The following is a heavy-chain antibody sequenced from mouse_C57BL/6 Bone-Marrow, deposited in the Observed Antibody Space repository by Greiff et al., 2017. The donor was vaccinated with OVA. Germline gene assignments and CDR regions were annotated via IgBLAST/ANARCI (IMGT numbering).Heavy chain of an antibody. CDR3: ARRRDYYGSSYWYFDV. CDR2: IDPSDSYT. D-gene: IGHD1-1*01. Sequence: QVQLQQPGAELVRPGPSVKLSCKASGYTFTSYWMHWVKQRPGQGLEWIGVIDPSDSYTNYNQKFKGKATLTVDTSSSTAYMQLSSLTSEDSAVYYCARRRDYYGSSYWYFDVWGTGTTVTVSS. CDR1: GYTFTSYW. J-gene: IGHJ1*03. V-gene: IGHV1-59*01.